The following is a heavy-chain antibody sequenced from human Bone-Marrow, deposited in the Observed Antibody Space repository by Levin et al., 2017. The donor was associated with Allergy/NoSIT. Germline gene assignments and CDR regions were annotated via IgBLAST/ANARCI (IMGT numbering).Heavy chain of an antibody. CDR3: AREGITIFGEDNYGMDL. CDR1: GGTISGYY. V-gene: IGHV4-59*01. D-gene: IGHD3-3*01. CDR2: IYSSGVT. J-gene: IGHJ6*02. Sequence: RSQTLSLTCTVSGGTISGYYWSWIRQPPGKGLEWIGDIYSSGVTKYNPSLKSPVIISIDTSTNQVSLKLNSVTAADTAVYYCAREGITIFGEDNYGMDLWGQGTTVTVS.